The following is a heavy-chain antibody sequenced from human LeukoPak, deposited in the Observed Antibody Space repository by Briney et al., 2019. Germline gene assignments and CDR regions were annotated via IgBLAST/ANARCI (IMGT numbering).Heavy chain of an antibody. CDR1: GFTFNGFW. CDR3: TRDALYGDPSYYYMDV. J-gene: IGHJ6*03. V-gene: IGHV3-7*01. D-gene: IGHD4-17*01. Sequence: GGSLRLSCAASGFTFNGFWMSWVRQAPGKGLELVANIKQDGSDIYYLGSVRGRFTISRDNAMNSLYLQMNSLRAEDTAVYYCTRDALYGDPSYYYMDVWGKGTTVTVSS. CDR2: IKQDGSDI.